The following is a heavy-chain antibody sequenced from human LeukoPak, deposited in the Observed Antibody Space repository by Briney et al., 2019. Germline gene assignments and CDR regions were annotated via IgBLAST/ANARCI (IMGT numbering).Heavy chain of an antibody. CDR1: GFTFSSYG. D-gene: IGHD6-6*01. CDR2: IRYDGSNK. Sequence: GGSLRLSCAASGFTFSSYGMHWVRQAPGKGLEWVAFIRYDGSNKYYADSVKGRFTISRDNSKNTLYLQMNSLRAEDTAVYYCASGPLISYNSSTYPPFDYWGQGTLVTVSS. CDR3: ASGPLISYNSSTYPPFDY. V-gene: IGHV3-30*02. J-gene: IGHJ4*02.